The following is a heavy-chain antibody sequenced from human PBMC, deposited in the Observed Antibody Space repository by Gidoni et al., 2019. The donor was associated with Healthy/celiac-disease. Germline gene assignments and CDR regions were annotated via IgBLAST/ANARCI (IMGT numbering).Heavy chain of an antibody. V-gene: IGHV1-46*01. D-gene: IGHD3-10*01. CDR1: GYTFTSYY. CDR3: ARDEYYYGSGSWEFGFDY. J-gene: IGHJ4*02. Sequence: QVQLVQSGAEVKKPGASVKVSCKASGYTFTSYYMHWVRQAPGQGLEWMGIINPSGGSTSYAQKFQGRVTMTRDTSTSTVYMELSSLRSEDTAVYYCARDEYYYGSGSWEFGFDYWGQGTLVTVSS. CDR2: INPSGGST.